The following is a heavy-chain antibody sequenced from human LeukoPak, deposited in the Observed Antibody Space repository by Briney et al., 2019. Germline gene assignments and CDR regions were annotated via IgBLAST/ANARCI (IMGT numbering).Heavy chain of an antibody. J-gene: IGHJ4*02. CDR1: GFTFSNAW. D-gene: IGHD3-22*01. CDR2: IKSKTDGGTT. V-gene: IGHV3-15*01. Sequence: GGSLRLSCAASGFTFSNAWMSWVRQAPGKGLEWVGRIKSKTDGGTTDYAAPVKGRFTISRDDSKNTLYLQMNSLRAEDTAVYYCAKDRHYYDSSGYRYYFDYWGQGTLVTVSS. CDR3: AKDRHYYDSSGYRYYFDY.